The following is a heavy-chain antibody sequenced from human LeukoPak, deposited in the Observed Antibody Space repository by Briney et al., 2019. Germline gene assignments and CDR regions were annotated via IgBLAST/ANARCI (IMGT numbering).Heavy chain of an antibody. CDR1: GYTITSYY. D-gene: IGHD6-19*01. Sequence: ASVKVPCKASGYTITSYYMHWVRQAPGQGLEWMGIINPSGGSTSYAQKFQGRVTMTRDTSTSTVYMELSSLRSEDTAVYYCARAVGRNWFDPWGQGTLVTVSS. CDR2: INPSGGST. V-gene: IGHV1-46*01. J-gene: IGHJ5*02. CDR3: ARAVGRNWFDP.